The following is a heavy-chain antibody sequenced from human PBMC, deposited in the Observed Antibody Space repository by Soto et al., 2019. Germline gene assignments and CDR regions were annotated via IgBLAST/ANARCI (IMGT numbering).Heavy chain of an antibody. D-gene: IGHD3-10*01. CDR2: FRSGGDDGTT. Sequence: EVQLLESGGGLVQPGGSLRLSCVASGFTFSSYSMSWVRQAPGKGLEWVSGFRSGGDDGTTYYADSVKGRFTISRDNSKNTLFLQMNSLRAEDTAIYYCANKVNSGPGSQYFDYWGQGTLVTVSS. CDR1: GFTFSSYS. CDR3: ANKVNSGPGSQYFDY. J-gene: IGHJ4*02. V-gene: IGHV3-23*01.